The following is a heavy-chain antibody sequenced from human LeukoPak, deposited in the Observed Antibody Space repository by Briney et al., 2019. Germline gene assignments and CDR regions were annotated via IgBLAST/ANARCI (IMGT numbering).Heavy chain of an antibody. D-gene: IGHD6-13*01. CDR3: TTGIIAAAGGDY. CDR2: IKSNTDGGTT. CDR1: GFTFSNAW. J-gene: IGHJ4*02. V-gene: IGHV3-15*01. Sequence: RPGGSLRLSCAASGFTFSNAWMSWVRQAPGKGLEWVGRIKSNTDGGTTDYAAPVKGRFTISRDDSKNTLYLQMNSLKTEDTAVYYCTTGIIAAAGGDYWGQGTLVTVSS.